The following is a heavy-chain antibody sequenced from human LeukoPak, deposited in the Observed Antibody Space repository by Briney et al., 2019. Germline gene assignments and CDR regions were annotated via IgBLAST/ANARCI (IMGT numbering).Heavy chain of an antibody. CDR2: INPNSGGT. V-gene: IGHV1-2*02. J-gene: IGHJ4*02. D-gene: IGHD3-3*01. Sequence: ASVKVSFKASGYTFTCYYMHWVRQAPGQGLEWMGWINPNSGGTNYAQKFQGRVTMTRDTSISTAYLELSRLRSDDTAVYYWARENDFWSGFDYWGQGTLVTVSS. CDR3: ARENDFWSGFDY. CDR1: GYTFTCYY.